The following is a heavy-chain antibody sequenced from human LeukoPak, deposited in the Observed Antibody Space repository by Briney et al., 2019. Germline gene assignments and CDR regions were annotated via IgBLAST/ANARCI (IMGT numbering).Heavy chain of an antibody. CDR3: AIHSSGWGYNWFDP. J-gene: IGHJ5*02. CDR1: GVSISSYY. Sequence: PSETLSLTCTVSGVSISSYYWSWIRQPPGKGLEWIGYIYYSGSTNYNPSLKSRVTISVDTSKNQFSLKLSSVTAADTAVYYCAIHSSGWGYNWFDPWGQGTLVTVSS. V-gene: IGHV4-59*01. CDR2: IYYSGST. D-gene: IGHD6-19*01.